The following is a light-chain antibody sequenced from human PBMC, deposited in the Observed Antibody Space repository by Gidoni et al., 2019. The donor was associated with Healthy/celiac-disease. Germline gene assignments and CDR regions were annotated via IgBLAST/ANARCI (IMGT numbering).Light chain of an antibody. J-gene: IGLJ1*01. Sequence: QSALPQPASVSGAPGQSITISCTGTSSDVGGYNYVYWYQQHPGKAPKLMIYAVSNRPSGVSNRFSGSKSGNTASLTISGLQAEDEADYYCSSYTSSSPYVFGTGTKVTVL. CDR1: SSDVGGYNY. CDR3: SSYTSSSPYV. V-gene: IGLV2-14*03. CDR2: AVS.